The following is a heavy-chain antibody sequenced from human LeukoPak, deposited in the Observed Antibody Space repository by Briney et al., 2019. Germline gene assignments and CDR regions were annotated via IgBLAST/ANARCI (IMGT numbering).Heavy chain of an antibody. J-gene: IGHJ4*02. CDR1: GYTFTSYD. V-gene: IGHV1-8*01. CDR3: ARLAYYYDSSGSGPF. D-gene: IGHD3-22*01. CDR2: MNPNSGNT. Sequence: ASVKVSCKASGYTFTSYDINWVRQATGQGLEWMGWMNPNSGNTGYARKFQGRVTMTRNTSISTAYMELSSLRSEDTAVYYCARLAYYYDSSGSGPFWGQGTLVTVSS.